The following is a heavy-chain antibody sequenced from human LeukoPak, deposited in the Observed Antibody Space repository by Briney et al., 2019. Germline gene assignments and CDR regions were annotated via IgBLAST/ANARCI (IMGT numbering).Heavy chain of an antibody. CDR2: ISASGGPGT. V-gene: IGHV3-23*01. CDR1: GFSFSDYS. CDR3: ARGSSTLTRHLDY. D-gene: IGHD3-16*01. J-gene: IGHJ4*02. Sequence: GGSLRLSCATSGFSFSDYSMTWVRQALGKGLQFDSIISASGGPGTYNNAVRGRFTISRDNPRNTLYLQMNSLGADDTGIYYCARGSSTLTRHLDYWGQGTPVTVSS.